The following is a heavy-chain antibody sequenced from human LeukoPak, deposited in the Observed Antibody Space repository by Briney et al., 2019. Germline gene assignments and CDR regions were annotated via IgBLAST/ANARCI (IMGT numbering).Heavy chain of an antibody. CDR2: LSGSDLRT. Sequence: GGSLRLSCAASGFTYSSYDMSWVRQAPGKGLEWVSGLSGSDLRTYYAESVKGRFTISRDNSKNTVYLQMNSLRAEDTGVYYCAKAAGCSSTSCYAPFDFWGQGTLVTVSS. CDR3: AKAAGCSSTSCYAPFDF. J-gene: IGHJ4*02. V-gene: IGHV3-23*01. D-gene: IGHD2-2*01. CDR1: GFTYSSYD.